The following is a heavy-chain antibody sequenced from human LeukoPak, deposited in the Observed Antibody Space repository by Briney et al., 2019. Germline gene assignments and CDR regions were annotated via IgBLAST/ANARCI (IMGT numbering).Heavy chain of an antibody. Sequence: ASVKVSCKASGYTFTGYYMHWVRRAPGQGLEWMGWINPNSGGTNYAQKFQGRVTMTRDTSISTAYMELSRLRSDDTAVYYCARAMYYDFWSGYYYYMDVWGKGTTVTVSS. CDR2: INPNSGGT. CDR1: GYTFTGYY. J-gene: IGHJ6*03. CDR3: ARAMYYDFWSGYYYYMDV. D-gene: IGHD3-3*01. V-gene: IGHV1-2*02.